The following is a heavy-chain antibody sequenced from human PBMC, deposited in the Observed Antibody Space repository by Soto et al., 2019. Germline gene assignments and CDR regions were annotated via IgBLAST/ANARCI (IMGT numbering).Heavy chain of an antibody. D-gene: IGHD6-13*01. Sequence: EVQLVESGGGLVQPGGSLRLSCVDSGFTFSSYWMSWVRQAPVKGLEWVGNIKQDGSEENYVDSLKGRFTISKDNAKNPLYLQMNSLRVEDTAVYYCARIAATGRGWDVWCQGTRVVFSS. CDR2: IKQDGSEE. V-gene: IGHV3-7*01. J-gene: IGHJ6*02. CDR1: GFTFSSYW. CDR3: ARIAATGRGWDV.